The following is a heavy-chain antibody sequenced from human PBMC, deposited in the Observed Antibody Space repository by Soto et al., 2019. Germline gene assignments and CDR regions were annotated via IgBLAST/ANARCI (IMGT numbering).Heavy chain of an antibody. J-gene: IGHJ4*02. D-gene: IGHD2-21*02. CDR1: GFTFSDYY. Sequence: QVQLVESGGVLVKPGGSLRLSCAASGFTFSDYYMSWFRRAPGKGLEWLSYIDSGSRYKNYADSVKGRSTISRDNAQKTLYLELNSLKVEDTATYFCARGRLDGGDPPPSDYWGQGTGVTVSS. V-gene: IGHV3-11*05. CDR2: IDSGSRYK. CDR3: ARGRLDGGDPPPSDY.